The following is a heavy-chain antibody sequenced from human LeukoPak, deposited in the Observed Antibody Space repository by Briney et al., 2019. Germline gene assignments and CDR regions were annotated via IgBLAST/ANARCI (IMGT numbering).Heavy chain of an antibody. D-gene: IGHD4-23*01. V-gene: IGHV3-74*01. CDR1: GFTFDDYA. J-gene: IGHJ4*02. Sequence: GGSLRLSCAASGFTFDDYAMHWVRQAPGKGLVWVSRIASGGSSTTYADSVKGRFSISRDNAKYTLYLQMNSLRVEDTAVYYCARGRPHGNDYWGQGTLVTVSS. CDR2: IASGGSST. CDR3: ARGRPHGNDY.